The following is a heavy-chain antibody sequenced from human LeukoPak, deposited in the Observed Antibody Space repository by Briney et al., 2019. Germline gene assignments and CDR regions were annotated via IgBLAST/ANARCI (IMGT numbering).Heavy chain of an antibody. Sequence: SETLSLTCTVSGGSISSGGYYWSWIRQHPGKGLEWIGYIYYSGGTNYNPSLQSRVTMSIDTSKNQFSLKLSSVTAADTAVYYCAGQGELAIDYWGQGTLVTVSS. V-gene: IGHV4-61*08. CDR3: AGQGELAIDY. CDR2: IYYSGGT. D-gene: IGHD1-26*01. J-gene: IGHJ4*02. CDR1: GGSISSGGYY.